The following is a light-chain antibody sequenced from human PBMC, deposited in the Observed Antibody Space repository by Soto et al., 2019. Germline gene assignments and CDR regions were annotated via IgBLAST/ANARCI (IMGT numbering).Light chain of an antibody. CDR2: GAS. CDR1: QSVSNNY. Sequence: VLTQSRATVPRCLGKSPTVSCKASQSVSNNYLAWYQQKPGQAPRLLIHGASSRSTGVPDRVTGMGSRTDFTLSIRRLEPEDFAVYFCQQYGGPTQMFSQGTKVDIK. CDR3: QQYGGPTQM. J-gene: IGKJ1*01. V-gene: IGKV3-20*01.